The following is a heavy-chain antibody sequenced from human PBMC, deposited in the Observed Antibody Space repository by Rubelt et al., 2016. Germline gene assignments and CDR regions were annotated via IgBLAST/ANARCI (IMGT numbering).Heavy chain of an antibody. J-gene: IGHJ6*02. D-gene: IGHD4-17*01. Sequence: QVQLQESGPGLVKPSETLSLTCTVSGGSISSYYWSWIRQPPGKGLEWIGYIYYSGSTNYNPSLKSRVTISVDTSKNQFSLKLSSVTAADTAVYYCARQEGDYGYYYYYGMDVWGQGTTVTVSS. CDR2: IYYSGST. CDR1: GGSISSYY. CDR3: ARQEGDYGYYYYYGMDV. V-gene: IGHV4-59*08.